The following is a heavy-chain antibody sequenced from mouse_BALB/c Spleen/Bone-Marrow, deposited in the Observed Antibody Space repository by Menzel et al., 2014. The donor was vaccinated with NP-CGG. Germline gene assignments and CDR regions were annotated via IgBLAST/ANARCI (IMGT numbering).Heavy chain of an antibody. D-gene: IGHD2-1*01. CDR2: IDPSDSET. CDR3: ARDHFYSGNCEFAY. J-gene: IGHJ3*01. V-gene: IGHV1-69*02. Sequence: VQLQQSGAELVKPGAPVKLSCKASGYTFTSYWMNWVKQRPGRGLEWIGRIDPSDSETHYNQKFKDKATLTVDKSSSTAYIQLSSLTSEDSTVYYCARDHFYSGNCEFAYWGQGTLVTDSA. CDR1: GYTFTSYW.